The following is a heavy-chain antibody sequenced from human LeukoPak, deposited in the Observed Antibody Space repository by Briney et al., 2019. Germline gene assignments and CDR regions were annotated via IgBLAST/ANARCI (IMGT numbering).Heavy chain of an antibody. V-gene: IGHV3-30*18. D-gene: IGHD3-22*01. J-gene: IGHJ4*02. CDR2: ISYDGSNK. Sequence: GGSLRLSCAASGFTFSTYGMHWVRQAPGKGLEWVAVISYDGSNKYYADSVKGRFTISRDNSKNPLYLQMNSLRAEDAAVYYCAKDYYYDSSGPFYYFHYWGQGTLVTVSS. CDR1: GFTFSTYG. CDR3: AKDYYYDSSGPFYYFHY.